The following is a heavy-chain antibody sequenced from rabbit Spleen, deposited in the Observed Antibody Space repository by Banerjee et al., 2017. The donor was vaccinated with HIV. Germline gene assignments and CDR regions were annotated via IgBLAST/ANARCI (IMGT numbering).Heavy chain of an antibody. V-gene: IGHV1S69*01. CDR3: ARDLVAVIGWNFNL. J-gene: IGHJ4*01. D-gene: IGHD1-1*01. CDR1: GFSLSSNT. CDR2: IDPGFGAP. Sequence: QSVEESGGRLVTPGTPLTLTCTVSGFSLSSNTMNWVRQAPGKGLEWIGIIDPGFGAPNYANYMGDRFTVSRDNAQNTVFLQMTSLTAADTATYFCARDLVAVIGWNFNLWGQGTLVTVS.